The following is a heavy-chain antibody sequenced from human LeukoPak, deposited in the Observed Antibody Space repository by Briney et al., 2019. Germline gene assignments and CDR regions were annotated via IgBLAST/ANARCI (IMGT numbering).Heavy chain of an antibody. CDR1: GGSISSSSYY. J-gene: IGHJ4*02. CDR3: ARGSSGWYSYGY. V-gene: IGHV4-39*07. CDR2: IYYSGST. D-gene: IGHD6-19*01. Sequence: SETLSLTCTVSGGSISSSSYYWGWIRQPPGKGLEWIGSIYYSGSTYYNPSLKSRVTISVDTSKNQLSLKLSSVTAADTAVYYCARGSSGWYSYGYWGQGTLVTVSS.